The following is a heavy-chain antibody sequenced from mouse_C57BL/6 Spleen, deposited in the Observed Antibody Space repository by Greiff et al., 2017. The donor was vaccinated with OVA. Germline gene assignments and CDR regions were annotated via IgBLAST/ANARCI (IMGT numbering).Heavy chain of an antibody. CDR3: ARENYGNYEDAY. Sequence: VQRVESGPELVKPGASVKISCKASGYAFSSSWMNWVKQRPGKGLEWIGRIYPGDGDTNYNGKFKGKATLTADKSSSTAYMQLSSLTSEDSAVYFCARENYGNYEDAYWGQGTLVTVSA. V-gene: IGHV1-82*01. D-gene: IGHD2-1*01. J-gene: IGHJ3*01. CDR1: GYAFSSSW. CDR2: IYPGDGDT.